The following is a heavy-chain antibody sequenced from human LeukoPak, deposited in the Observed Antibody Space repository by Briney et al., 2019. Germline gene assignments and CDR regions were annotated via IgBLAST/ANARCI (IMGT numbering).Heavy chain of an antibody. CDR1: GFTFSSYA. J-gene: IGHJ4*02. V-gene: IGHV3-23*01. Sequence: GGSLRLSCAASGFTFSSYAMSWVRQAPGKGLEWVSAISGSGGSTYYADSVKGRFTISRDDSKNTLYLQMSSLRAEDTAVYYCAKGLWFGELYFDYWGQGTLVTVSS. D-gene: IGHD3-10*01. CDR2: ISGSGGST. CDR3: AKGLWFGELYFDY.